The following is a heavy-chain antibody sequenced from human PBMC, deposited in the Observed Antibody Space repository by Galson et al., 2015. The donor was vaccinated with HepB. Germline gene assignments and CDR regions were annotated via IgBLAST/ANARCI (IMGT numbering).Heavy chain of an antibody. Sequence: SLRLSCAASGFTFSSYWMHWVRQAPGKGLVWVSRINSDGSSTSYADSVKGRFTISRDNAKNTLYLQMNSLRAEDTAVYYCARGGWFGELWPENYGMDVWGQGTTVTVSS. CDR3: ARGGWFGELWPENYGMDV. CDR1: GFTFSSYW. V-gene: IGHV3-74*01. J-gene: IGHJ6*02. D-gene: IGHD3-10*01. CDR2: INSDGSST.